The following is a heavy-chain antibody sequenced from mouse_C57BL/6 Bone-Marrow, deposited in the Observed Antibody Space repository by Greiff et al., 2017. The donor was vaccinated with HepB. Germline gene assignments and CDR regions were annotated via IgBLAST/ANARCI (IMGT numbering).Heavy chain of an antibody. CDR1: GFTFSDAW. J-gene: IGHJ1*03. V-gene: IGHV6-6*01. D-gene: IGHD1-1*01. Sequence: EVKLEESGGGLVQPGGSMKLSCAASGFTFSDAWMDWVRQSPEKGLEWVAEIRNKANNHATYYAESVKGRFTISRDDSKSSVYLKMNSLRSEDTGIYYCTFITTVVALHWYFDVWGTGTTVTVSS. CDR3: TFITTVVALHWYFDV. CDR2: IRNKANNHAT.